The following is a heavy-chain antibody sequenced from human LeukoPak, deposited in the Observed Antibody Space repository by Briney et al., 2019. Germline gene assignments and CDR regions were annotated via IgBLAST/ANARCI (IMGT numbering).Heavy chain of an antibody. D-gene: IGHD4-17*01. Sequence: SETLSLTCTVSGGSISSGSYYWSWIRQHPGKGLEWIGYIYYSGSTYYNPSLKSRVTISVDTSKNQFSLKLSSVTAADTAVYYCARGGSATVTDYWGQGTLVTVSS. CDR1: GGSISSGSYY. CDR2: IYYSGST. V-gene: IGHV4-31*03. J-gene: IGHJ4*02. CDR3: ARGGSATVTDY.